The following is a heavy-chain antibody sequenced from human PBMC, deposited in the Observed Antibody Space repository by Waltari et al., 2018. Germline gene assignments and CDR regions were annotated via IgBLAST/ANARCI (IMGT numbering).Heavy chain of an antibody. CDR2: IYHSGST. J-gene: IGHJ3*02. V-gene: IGHV4-38-2*01. Sequence: QVQLQESGPGLVKPSETLSLTCAVSGYSISSGYYWGWIRQPPGKGLEWIGSIYHSGSTYYNPSLKSRVTISVDTSKNQFSLKLSSVTAADTAVYYCAGPYCSGGSCTSDAFDIWGQGTMVTVSS. CDR1: GYSISSGYY. D-gene: IGHD2-15*01. CDR3: AGPYCSGGSCTSDAFDI.